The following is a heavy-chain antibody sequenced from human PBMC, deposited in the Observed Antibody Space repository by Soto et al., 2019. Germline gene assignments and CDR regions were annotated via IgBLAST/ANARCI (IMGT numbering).Heavy chain of an antibody. D-gene: IGHD1-1*01. CDR2: ISGSGGNT. J-gene: IGHJ4*02. CDR3: ANLRGTTGTTRLEFDY. CDR1: GFTFSSYA. V-gene: IGHV3-23*01. Sequence: EVQLLESGGDLVQPGGSLRLSCAASGFTFSSYAMSWVRQAPGKGLEWVSTISGSGGNTYYAESVKGRFTISRDNSKNPLYLPINSLRAEDTGGYYCANLRGTTGTTRLEFDYRGQGTLVTGSS.